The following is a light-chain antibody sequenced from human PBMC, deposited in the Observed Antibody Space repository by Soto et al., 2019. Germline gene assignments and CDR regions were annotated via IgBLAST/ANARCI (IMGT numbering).Light chain of an antibody. CDR3: QQYNNWPIT. Sequence: EIGRTQSPATLSVSPGERATLSCRASQSVSSKLAWYQQKPGQAPRLLIYGVSTRATGIPARFSGSGSGTEFTLTISSLQSEDFAVYYCQQYNNWPITFGPGTKVDIK. V-gene: IGKV3-15*01. CDR2: GVS. CDR1: QSVSSK. J-gene: IGKJ3*01.